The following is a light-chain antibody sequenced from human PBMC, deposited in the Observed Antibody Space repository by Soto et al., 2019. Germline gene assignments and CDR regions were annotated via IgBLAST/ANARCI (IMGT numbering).Light chain of an antibody. CDR1: SSNIGGNY. CDR3: AAWDDTLSGLHV. Sequence: QSALTQPPSASGTPGQRVTISCSGSSSNIGGNYVYWYQQLPGAAPKLLIYRNNLRPSGVPDRFSGSKSGTSASLAISGLRSEDEADYYCAAWDDTLSGLHVFGTGTKVTVL. CDR2: RNN. V-gene: IGLV1-47*01. J-gene: IGLJ1*01.